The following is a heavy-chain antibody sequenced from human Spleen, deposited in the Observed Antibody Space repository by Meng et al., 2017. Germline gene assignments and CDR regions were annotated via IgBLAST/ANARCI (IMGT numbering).Heavy chain of an antibody. D-gene: IGHD4-23*01. V-gene: IGHV3-15*01. J-gene: IGHJ6*02. CDR2: IKSIPDGGTT. CDR1: GFTFSNYI. CDR3: ITDAATVAPHYYHGMDD. Sequence: GASLMISCAASGFTFSNYIMNWVRQATGKGQEWVCRIKSIPDGGTTDYAAPVKSRITISRDDSKNTLYMQVKSLKTEDTAVYYCITDAATVAPHYYHGMDDWGQGTTFTVSS.